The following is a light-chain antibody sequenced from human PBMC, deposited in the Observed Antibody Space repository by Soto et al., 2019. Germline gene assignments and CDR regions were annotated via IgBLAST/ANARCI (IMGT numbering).Light chain of an antibody. Sequence: VIWMTQSPSLLSASTGDRVTISCRMSQGISNFLAWYQQKPVKAHELLIYAASTLQTGVPSRFSGSGFGTDFTLTISGLQSEDFATYYCQQYHDFPSTFGQGTKVEIK. CDR1: QGISNF. J-gene: IGKJ1*01. CDR2: AAS. V-gene: IGKV1D-8*01. CDR3: QQYHDFPST.